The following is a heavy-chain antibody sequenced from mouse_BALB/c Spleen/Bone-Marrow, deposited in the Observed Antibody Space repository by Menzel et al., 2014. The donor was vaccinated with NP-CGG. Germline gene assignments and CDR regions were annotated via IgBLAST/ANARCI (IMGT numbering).Heavy chain of an antibody. J-gene: IGHJ2*01. V-gene: IGHV3-2*02. Sequence: EVQLQQSGPGLVKPSQSLSLTCTVTGYSITSDYAWNWIRQFPGNKLEWMGYINYSGITYYNPSLKSRISITRDTSKNQFFLQLNSVTTEDTATYYCARNRAVYSDYWGQGTTLTVSS. CDR2: INYSGIT. CDR1: GYSITSDYA. D-gene: IGHD3-1*01. CDR3: ARNRAVYSDY.